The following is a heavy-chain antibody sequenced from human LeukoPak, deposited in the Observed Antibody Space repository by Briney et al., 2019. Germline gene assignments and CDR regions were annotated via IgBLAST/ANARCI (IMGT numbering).Heavy chain of an antibody. D-gene: IGHD1-1*01. V-gene: IGHV1-69-2*01. Sequence: ASVKVSFKVSGYTFTDYYMHWVQQAPGKGLEWMGLVDPEDGETIYAEKFQDRVTITADTSTDTAYMELSSLRSEDTAVYYCATGESYTTSFDYWGQGTLVTVSS. CDR1: GYTFTDYY. CDR2: VDPEDGET. J-gene: IGHJ4*02. CDR3: ATGESYTTSFDY.